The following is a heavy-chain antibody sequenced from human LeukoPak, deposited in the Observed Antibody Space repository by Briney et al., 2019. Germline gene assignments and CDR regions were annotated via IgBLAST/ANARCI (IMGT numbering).Heavy chain of an antibody. CDR2: ISGSGTNT. V-gene: IGHV3-23*01. J-gene: IGHJ4*02. Sequence: PGGSLRLSCAGSGFTFSNHAMSWVRQAPGQGLEWVSSISGSGTNTYYAASLKGRFTISRDNSKNTLYLKMSSLRAEDTAIYYCGKGGLPDIVVVIAAPPAYWGQGTLVTVSS. CDR1: GFTFSNHA. D-gene: IGHD2-15*01. CDR3: GKGGLPDIVVVIAAPPAY.